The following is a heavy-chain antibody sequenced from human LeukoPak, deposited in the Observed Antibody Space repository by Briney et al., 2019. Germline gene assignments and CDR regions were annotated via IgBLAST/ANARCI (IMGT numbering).Heavy chain of an antibody. CDR3: ARDFYGDYALSAFDI. Sequence: GGSLRLSCAASGFTFSNYWMSWVRQAPGKGLEWVANIKQDGSEKYYVDSVKGRFTISRGNAKNSLYLQMNSLRAEDTAVYYCARDFYGDYALSAFDIWGQGTMVTVSS. J-gene: IGHJ3*02. CDR1: GFTFSNYW. D-gene: IGHD4-17*01. V-gene: IGHV3-7*01. CDR2: IKQDGSEK.